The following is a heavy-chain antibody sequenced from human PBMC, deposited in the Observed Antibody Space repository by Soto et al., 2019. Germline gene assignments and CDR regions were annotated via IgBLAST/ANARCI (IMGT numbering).Heavy chain of an antibody. CDR2: ISYDGSNK. D-gene: IGHD5-18*01. CDR3: AKDLQSQWIQLWSPIDY. V-gene: IGHV3-30*18. J-gene: IGHJ4*02. CDR1: GFTFSSYG. Sequence: QVQLVESEGGVVQPGRSLRLSCAASGFTFSSYGMHWVRQAPGKGLEWVAVISYDGSNKYYADSVKGRFTISRDNSKNTLYLQMNSLRAEDTAVYYCAKDLQSQWIQLWSPIDYWGQGTLVTVSS.